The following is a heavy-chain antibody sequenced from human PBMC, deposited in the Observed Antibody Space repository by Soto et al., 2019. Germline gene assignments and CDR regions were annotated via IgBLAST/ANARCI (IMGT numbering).Heavy chain of an antibody. CDR1: GYTFTGYY. J-gene: IGHJ6*03. CDR2: INPNSGGT. Sequence: ASVKVSCKASGYTFTGYYMHWVRQAPGQGLEWMGWINPNSGGTNYAQEFQGWVTMTRDKSISTAYMELSRLRSDDTAVYYCARDGGYCSGGSCYPNYYYYYYMDVWGKGTTVTVSS. V-gene: IGHV1-2*04. D-gene: IGHD2-15*01. CDR3: ARDGGYCSGGSCYPNYYYYYYMDV.